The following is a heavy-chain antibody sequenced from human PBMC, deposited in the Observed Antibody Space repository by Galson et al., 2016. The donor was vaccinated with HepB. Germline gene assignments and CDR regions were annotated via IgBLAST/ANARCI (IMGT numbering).Heavy chain of an antibody. D-gene: IGHD3-10*01. CDR3: ARVVFGSVLIGHFDP. CDR1: GGSINNNSFY. V-gene: IGHV4-39*07. CDR2: VYYRGTT. Sequence: SETLSLTCTVSGGSINNNSFYWGWIRQPPGKGLEWIGNVYYRGTTYYNPSLKRRVTISIDTSKNEFSLSLKSVTAADTAVYYCARVVFGSVLIGHFDPWGQGALVTVFS. J-gene: IGHJ5*02.